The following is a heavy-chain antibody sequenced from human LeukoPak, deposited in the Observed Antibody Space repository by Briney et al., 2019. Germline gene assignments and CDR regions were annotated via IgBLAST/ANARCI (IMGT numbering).Heavy chain of an antibody. V-gene: IGHV3-11*06. CDR2: ISSSGRI. CDR1: GFTFSGYS. J-gene: IGHJ4*02. CDR3: ARDPRAYDSSGYSEY. Sequence: GGSLRLSCAASGFTFSGYSMTWIRQAPGRGLEWVSHISSSGRIYADSVKGRFTISRDNAKNSLYLQMNSLRAEDTAVYYCARDPRAYDSSGYSEYWGQGTLVTVSS. D-gene: IGHD3-22*01.